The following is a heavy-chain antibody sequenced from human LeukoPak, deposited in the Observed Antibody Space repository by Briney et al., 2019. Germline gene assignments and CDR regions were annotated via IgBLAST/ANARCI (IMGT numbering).Heavy chain of an antibody. CDR2: INSDGSWT. Sequence: GGSLRLSCAASGNYWMHWVRQAPGKGLVWVSHINSDGSWTSYADSVKGRFTISNDNAKNTVYLQMNSLRAEDTAVYYCVSFYETYWGRGTLVTVSS. J-gene: IGHJ4*02. CDR1: GNYW. V-gene: IGHV3-74*01. D-gene: IGHD2/OR15-2a*01. CDR3: VSFYETY.